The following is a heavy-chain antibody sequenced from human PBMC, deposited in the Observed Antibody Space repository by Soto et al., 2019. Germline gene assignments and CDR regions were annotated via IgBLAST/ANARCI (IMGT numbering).Heavy chain of an antibody. Sequence: QVHLVQSGAEVKKPGASVKVSCKGSGYAFNTYGITWVRQAPGQGLEWMGWISAHNGNTNYAQKRQGRVTVTRDTSTSTAYMELRSLRSDDTAVYYCARGRYGEYWGQGALVTVSS. CDR3: ARGRYGEY. V-gene: IGHV1-18*01. CDR2: ISAHNGNT. D-gene: IGHD3-10*01. J-gene: IGHJ4*02. CDR1: GYAFNTYG.